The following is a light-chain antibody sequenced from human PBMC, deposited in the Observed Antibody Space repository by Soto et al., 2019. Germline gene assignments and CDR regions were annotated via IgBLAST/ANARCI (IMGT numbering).Light chain of an antibody. CDR2: AAS. CDR3: REHNGDPPVA. J-gene: IGKJ3*01. CDR1: QAIDQS. V-gene: IGKV1-27*01. Sequence: DIQMTQSPSSLSSSVGDRVTITCRASQAIDQSVAWQQQKPGEHATLLIYAASTLHSAVLSGFSGSGSGAHFSLLIIGLQPEEVATYYCREHNGDPPVAFGPGTTVDV.